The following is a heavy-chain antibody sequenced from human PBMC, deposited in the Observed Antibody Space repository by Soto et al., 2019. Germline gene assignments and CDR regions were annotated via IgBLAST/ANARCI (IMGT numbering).Heavy chain of an antibody. V-gene: IGHV3-23*01. Sequence: PGGSLRHSCAASGFSFRSYSMTRVRQAPGKGQEWVSAISGSGGSTYYADSVKGRFTISRDNSKNTLYLQMNSLRAEDTAVYYCAKENYYDSSGYPSVWDYWGQGT. D-gene: IGHD3-22*01. J-gene: IGHJ4*02. CDR2: ISGSGGST. CDR1: GFSFRSYS. CDR3: AKENYYDSSGYPSVWDY.